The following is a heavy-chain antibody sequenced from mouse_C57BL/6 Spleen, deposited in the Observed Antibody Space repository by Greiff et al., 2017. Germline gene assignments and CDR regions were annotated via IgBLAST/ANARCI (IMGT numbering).Heavy chain of an antibody. Sequence: QVQLQQSGAELVKPGASVKISCKASGYAFSSYWMNWVKQRPGKGLEWIGQIYPGDGDTNYNGKFKGKATLTADKSSSTAYMQLSSLTSEDSAVYFCARRGRNGNYAMDYWGQGTSVTVSS. V-gene: IGHV1-80*01. CDR2: IYPGDGDT. CDR3: ARRGRNGNYAMDY. J-gene: IGHJ4*01. CDR1: GYAFSSYW.